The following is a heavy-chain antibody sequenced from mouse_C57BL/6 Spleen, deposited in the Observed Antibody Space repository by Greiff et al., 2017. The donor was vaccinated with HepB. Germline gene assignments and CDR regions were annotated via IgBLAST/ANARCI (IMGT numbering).Heavy chain of an antibody. V-gene: IGHV1-39*01. CDR1: GYSFTDYN. CDR3: ARSIRYGSSFDY. J-gene: IGHJ2*01. Sequence: EVQVVESGPELVKPGASVKISCKASGYSFTDYNMNWVKQSNGKSLEWIGVINPNYGTTSYNQKFKGKATLTVDQSSSTAYMQLNSLTSEDSAVYYCARSIRYGSSFDYWGQGTTLTVSS. D-gene: IGHD1-1*01. CDR2: INPNYGTT.